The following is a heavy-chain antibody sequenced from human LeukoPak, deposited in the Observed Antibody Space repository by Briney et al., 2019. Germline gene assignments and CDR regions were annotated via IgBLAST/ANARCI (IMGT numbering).Heavy chain of an antibody. J-gene: IGHJ4*02. V-gene: IGHV4-59*08. CDR1: GGSISSYY. Sequence: SETLSLTCTVSGGSISSYYWSWIRQPPGKRLEWIGYIYYSGSTSYNPSLKSRVTMSLDTSKNQFSLKLSSVTAADTAVYYCANYDGAPRYWGQGTLVTVSS. D-gene: IGHD3-22*01. CDR2: IYYSGST. CDR3: ANYDGAPRY.